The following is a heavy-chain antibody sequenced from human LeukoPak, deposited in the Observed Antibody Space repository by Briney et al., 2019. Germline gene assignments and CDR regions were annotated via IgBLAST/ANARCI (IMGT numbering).Heavy chain of an antibody. D-gene: IGHD5-18*01. CDR3: ASYDSASGYVTDTAMVIGYYYYYMDV. CDR1: GGTFSSYA. CDR2: IIPIFGTA. V-gene: IGHV1-69*13. J-gene: IGHJ6*03. Sequence: ASVKVSCKASGGTFSSYAISWVRQAPGQGLEWMGGIIPIFGTANYAQKFQGRVTITADEYTSTAYMELSSLRSEDTAVYYCASYDSASGYVTDTAMVIGYYYYYMDVWGKGTTVTISS.